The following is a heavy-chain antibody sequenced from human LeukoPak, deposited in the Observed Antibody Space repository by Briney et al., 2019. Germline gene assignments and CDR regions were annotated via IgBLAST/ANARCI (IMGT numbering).Heavy chain of an antibody. CDR1: TFTFSRYW. D-gene: IGHD3-10*01. Sequence: GGSLRLSCAVSTFTFSRYWMHWVRQAPGKGLAWVSRIKTDGSSTDYADSVKGRFTISRDNAKNTLYLQINSLRDEDTAVYYCARDPFGESSYWGRGTLVTVSS. J-gene: IGHJ4*02. CDR3: ARDPFGESSY. V-gene: IGHV3-74*01. CDR2: IKTDGSST.